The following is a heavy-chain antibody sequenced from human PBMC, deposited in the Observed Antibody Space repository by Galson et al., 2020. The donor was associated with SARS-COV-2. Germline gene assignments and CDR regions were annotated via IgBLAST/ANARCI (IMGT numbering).Heavy chain of an antibody. J-gene: IGHJ4*02. D-gene: IGHD1-26*01. CDR1: IGPMTSHY. CDR3: AKLAEGRRSSEDY. CDR2: ISYAGST. Sequence: ETSEPLSPTCAVSIGPMTSHYWSWIRQPPGKGLEWIGYISYAGSTTYNPSLKSRVTISIDTSKNQFSLRLTAVTAADTALYYCAKLAEGRRSSEDYWGQGTRVTVSS. V-gene: IGHV4-59*08.